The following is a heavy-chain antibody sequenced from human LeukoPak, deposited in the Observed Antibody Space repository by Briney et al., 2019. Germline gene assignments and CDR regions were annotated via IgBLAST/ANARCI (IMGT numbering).Heavy chain of an antibody. CDR2: VDPSGGSA. V-gene: IGHV1-46*03. J-gene: IGHJ6*03. CDR1: GYTFTTYY. Sequence: ASVKVSCKASGYTFTTYYMHWVRQAPGQGLELMGIVDPSGGSATYAQKFQGRVTMTRDTSTRTFYMELNSLRSEDTAIYYCARRMYCSSASCYHYYYYMDVWGKGTTVTVSS. CDR3: ARRMYCSSASCYHYYYYMDV. D-gene: IGHD2-2*01.